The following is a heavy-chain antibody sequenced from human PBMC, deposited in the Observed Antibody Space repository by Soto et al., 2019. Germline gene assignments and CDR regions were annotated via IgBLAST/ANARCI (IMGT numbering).Heavy chain of an antibody. D-gene: IGHD3-16*01. V-gene: IGHV3-15*07. CDR3: SADLPDWGAYAFDY. Sequence: GGSLRLSCTASGFTFNGAWMNWVRQAPGKGLEWVGRVKSKVDGGSIDYSAPVRGRFTISRDDSRGTVDLQMNSLSAEDSAMYYCSADLPDWGAYAFDYWGQGT. CDR1: GFTFNGAW. CDR2: VKSKVDGGSI. J-gene: IGHJ4*02.